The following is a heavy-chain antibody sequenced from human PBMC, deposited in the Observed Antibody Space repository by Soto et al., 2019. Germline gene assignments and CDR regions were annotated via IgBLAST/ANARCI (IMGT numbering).Heavy chain of an antibody. Sequence: QLQLVQSAAEVKKPGASVRVSCKAYGYPFIKYGISWRRQAPEQGLEWMGWIKVDSGYTNYAQKFQGRVTRTADTSSDTAFMELRSLRLDDTAVYFLATASDTGFAPWGQGTLVSVSS. CDR3: ATASDTGFAP. CDR2: IKVDSGYT. CDR1: GYPFIKYG. J-gene: IGHJ5*02. D-gene: IGHD5-12*01. V-gene: IGHV1-18*04.